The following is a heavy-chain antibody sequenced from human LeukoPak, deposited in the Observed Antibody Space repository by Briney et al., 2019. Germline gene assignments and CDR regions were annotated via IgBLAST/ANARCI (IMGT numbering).Heavy chain of an antibody. CDR3: ARFSGAGGSNYFDY. CDR2: IYYSGST. CDR1: GGSIRVCY. J-gene: IGHJ4*02. Sequence: SATLSLTCPVSGGSIRVCYWSWLRQPPPNGLACTAYIYYSGSTNYSPSLKSRVTISVDTSKNQFSLKLSSVTAADTAVYYCARFSGAGGSNYFDYWGQGTLVTVSS. D-gene: IGHD3-10*01. V-gene: IGHV4-59*07.